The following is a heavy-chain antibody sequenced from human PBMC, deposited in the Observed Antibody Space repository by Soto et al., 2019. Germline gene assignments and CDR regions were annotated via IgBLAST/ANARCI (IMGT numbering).Heavy chain of an antibody. CDR3: ARGQRFSDWFDP. D-gene: IGHD3-3*01. J-gene: IGHJ5*02. Sequence: SETLSLTSTVTGGTISGYDWTWIRQSAGGGLEWIGLIYSSGSTNYSPSLKSRVTISLDTSMHHFSLRLSSVTAADTAVYYCARGQRFSDWFDPWGQGTLVTVSS. CDR1: GGTISGYD. V-gene: IGHV4-4*07. CDR2: IYSSGST.